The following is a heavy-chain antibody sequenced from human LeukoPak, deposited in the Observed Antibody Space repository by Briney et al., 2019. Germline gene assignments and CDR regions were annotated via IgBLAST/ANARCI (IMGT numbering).Heavy chain of an antibody. J-gene: IGHJ4*02. D-gene: IGHD3-22*01. Sequence: SETLSLTCTVSGGSISPYYWSWIRQPPGKGLEWIGYIFYTGNTNYIPSLKSRGTISVDTSNNQFSLRLSSVTAADTAVYYCAGARPAYYASSGYYYLWGQGTLVTVSS. CDR3: AGARPAYYASSGYYYL. V-gene: IGHV4-59*08. CDR2: IFYTGNT. CDR1: GGSISPYY.